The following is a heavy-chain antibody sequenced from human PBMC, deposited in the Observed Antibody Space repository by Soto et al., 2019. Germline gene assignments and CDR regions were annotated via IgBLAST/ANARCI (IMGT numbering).Heavy chain of an antibody. V-gene: IGHV3-53*05. Sequence: GGSLRLSCAASGFTVSSSQMTWVRQAPGKALEWVSVIFIGGTTQYAVSVKGRFTISRDNAKNSLYLQMNSLRAEDTALYYCAKDLVGFGELLKAFDIWGQGTMVTVSS. CDR2: IFIGGTT. D-gene: IGHD3-10*01. CDR3: AKDLVGFGELLKAFDI. J-gene: IGHJ3*02. CDR1: GFTVSSSQ.